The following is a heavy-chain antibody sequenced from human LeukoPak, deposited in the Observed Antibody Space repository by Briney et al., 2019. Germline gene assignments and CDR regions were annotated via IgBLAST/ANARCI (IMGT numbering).Heavy chain of an antibody. CDR2: INPNNGDT. CDR1: GYTFTAYY. CDR3: ARDRAASWYGGEDF. Sequence: ASVQVSCKASGYTFTAYYIHWVRQAPRHALEWMGWINPNNGDTDYSQKFQGRVTMTRDTSITTTYMELSGLASDDTAIYYCARDRAASWYGGEDFWGQGTLVTVSS. V-gene: IGHV1-2*02. D-gene: IGHD6-13*01. J-gene: IGHJ4*02.